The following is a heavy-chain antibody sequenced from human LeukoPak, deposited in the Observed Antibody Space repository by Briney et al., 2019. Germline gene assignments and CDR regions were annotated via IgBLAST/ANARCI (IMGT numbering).Heavy chain of an antibody. V-gene: IGHV3-7*03. J-gene: IGHJ6*02. D-gene: IGHD3-16*01. CDR3: ARGGGLDV. CDR1: GFTFSSYW. CDR2: INHNGNVN. Sequence: PGGSLSLSCAASGFTFSSYWWNWARKAPGKGLEWVASINHNGNVNYYVDSVKGRFTISRDNAKNSLYLQMSNLRAEDTAVYFCARGGGLDVWGQGATVTVSS.